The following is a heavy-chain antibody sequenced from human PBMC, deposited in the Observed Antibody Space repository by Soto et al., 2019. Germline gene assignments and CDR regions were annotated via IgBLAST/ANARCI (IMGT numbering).Heavy chain of an antibody. V-gene: IGHV3-23*01. J-gene: IGHJ3*02. CDR2: ITADGGT. CDR1: EFTVSGHA. CDR3: APHVSCSGGSCQYDAFAI. D-gene: IGHD2-15*01. Sequence: PGGSLRLSCEGSEFTVSGHAMTWIRQAPGKGPEWVSTITADGGTYYADSVKGRLAMSRDTSENTLYLQMNSLGAEDTAAYYCAPHVSCSGGSCQYDAFAIRSQGTMVTVSS.